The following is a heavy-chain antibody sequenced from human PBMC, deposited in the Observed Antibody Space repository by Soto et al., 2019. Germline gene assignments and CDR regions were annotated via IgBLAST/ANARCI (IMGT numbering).Heavy chain of an antibody. CDR2: INHSGST. CDR3: ARAPRGWVVITTRSAFDI. V-gene: IGHV4-34*01. J-gene: IGHJ3*02. Sequence: KTSETLSLTCAVYGGSFSGYYWSWIRQPPGKGLEWIGEINHSGSTNYNPSLKSRVTISVDTSKNQFSLKLSSVTAADTAVYYCARAPRGWVVITTRSAFDIWGQGTMVTVSS. D-gene: IGHD3-22*01. CDR1: GGSFSGYY.